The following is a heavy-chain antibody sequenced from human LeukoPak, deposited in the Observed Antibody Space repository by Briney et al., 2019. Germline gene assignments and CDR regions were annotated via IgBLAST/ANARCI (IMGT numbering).Heavy chain of an antibody. V-gene: IGHV4-39*07. D-gene: IGHD3-16*02. J-gene: IGHJ4*02. CDR2: IYYSGST. CDR1: GGSISSSTYY. CDR3: ARDMYVWGSYRYRNFDY. Sequence: SETLSLTCTVSGGSISSSTYYWGWIRQPPGKGLEWIGFIYYSGSTYYNPSLKSPVTISVDTSKNQFSLKLSSVTAADTAVYYCARDMYVWGSYRYRNFDYWGQGTLVTVSS.